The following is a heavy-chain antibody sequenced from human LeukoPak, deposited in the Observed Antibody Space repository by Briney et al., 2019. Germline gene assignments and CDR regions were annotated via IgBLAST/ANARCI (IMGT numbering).Heavy chain of an antibody. V-gene: IGHV1-46*01. CDR2: INPSGGST. CDR1: GYTFTSYY. D-gene: IGHD2-2*01. Sequence: ASVKVSCKASGYTFTSYYMHWVRQAPGQGLEWMGIINPSGGSTSYAQKFQGRVTITADKSTSTAYMELSSLRSEDTAVYYCARVSSSISRDYWGQGTLVTVSS. CDR3: ARVSSSISRDY. J-gene: IGHJ4*02.